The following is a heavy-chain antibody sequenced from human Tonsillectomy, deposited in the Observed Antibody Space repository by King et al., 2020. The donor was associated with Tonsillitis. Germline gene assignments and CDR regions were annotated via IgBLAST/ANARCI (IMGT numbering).Heavy chain of an antibody. V-gene: IGHV1-69*01. D-gene: IGHD3-16*01. CDR2: IIPLFATP. CDR3: ARGGGVLLSFESPRFFDY. J-gene: IGHJ4*02. CDR1: GGSFSSYP. Sequence: QLVQSGAEVKKPGSSVKVSCKASGGSFSSYPISWVRQAPGQGLVWMGGIIPLFATPNYAQKFQGRVTITADESTSTAYMELSSLRSEDTAVYYCARGGGVLLSFESPRFFDYWGQGTLVTVSS.